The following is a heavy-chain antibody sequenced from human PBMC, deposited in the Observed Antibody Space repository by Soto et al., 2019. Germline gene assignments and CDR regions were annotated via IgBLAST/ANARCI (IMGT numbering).Heavy chain of an antibody. V-gene: IGHV4-59*08. Sequence: SETLSLTCTVSGGSISSYYWSWIRQPPGKGLEWIGYIYYSGSTNYNPSLKSRVTISVDTSKNQFSLKLSSVTAADTAVYYCAAGGVVVPAAIDYWGQGTLVTVSS. CDR2: IYYSGST. CDR3: AAGGVVVPAAIDY. D-gene: IGHD2-2*01. CDR1: GGSISSYY. J-gene: IGHJ4*02.